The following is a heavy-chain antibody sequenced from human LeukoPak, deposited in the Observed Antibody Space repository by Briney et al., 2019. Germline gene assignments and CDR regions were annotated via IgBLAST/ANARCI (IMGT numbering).Heavy chain of an antibody. D-gene: IGHD3-22*01. CDR3: AKTYYYDSSGYYYDY. V-gene: IGHV4-34*08. J-gene: IGHJ4*02. CDR1: GLTVSSNC. Sequence: GSLRLSCAASGLTVSSNCMSWIRQPPGKGLEWIGEINHSGSTNYNPSLKSRVTTSVDTSKNQFSLKLSSVTAADTAVYYCAKTYYYDSSGYYYDYWGQGTLVTVSS. CDR2: INHSGST.